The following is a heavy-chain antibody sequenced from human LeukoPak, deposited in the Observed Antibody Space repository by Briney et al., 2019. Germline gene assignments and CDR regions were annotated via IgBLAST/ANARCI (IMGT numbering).Heavy chain of an antibody. CDR1: GVTFSSYG. CDR2: IRYDGSNK. CDR3: AKDAKKYSSAWYEDY. Sequence: PGGSLRLSCAASGVTFSSYGMHWVRQAPGKGLEWVAFIRYDGSNKNFVDSVKGRFTISRDNSKNTLYLQMNSLRAEDTAVYYCAKDAKKYSSAWYEDYWGQGTLVTVSS. D-gene: IGHD6-19*01. J-gene: IGHJ4*02. V-gene: IGHV3-30*02.